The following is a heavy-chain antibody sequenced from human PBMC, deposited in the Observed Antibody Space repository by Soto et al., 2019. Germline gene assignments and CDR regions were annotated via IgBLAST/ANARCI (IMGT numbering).Heavy chain of an antibody. CDR3: ARARLRFLDYGYLNSNYYGMDV. CDR2: ISFDGTKK. D-gene: IGHD3-3*01. Sequence: PVGSLRLSCAASGFTFNIYALHWVRQAPGKGLEWVAVISFDGTKKYYSDSVKGRFTISRDNLKNTLYLQMNNLRAEDTAVYYCARARLRFLDYGYLNSNYYGMDVWGQGTTVTVSS. J-gene: IGHJ6*02. V-gene: IGHV3-30-3*01. CDR1: GFTFNIYA.